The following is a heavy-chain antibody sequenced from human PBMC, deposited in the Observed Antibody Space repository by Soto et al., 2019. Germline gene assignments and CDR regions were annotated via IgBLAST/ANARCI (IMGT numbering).Heavy chain of an antibody. CDR3: ARDWTGSSSWYYYYGMDV. D-gene: IGHD6-13*01. J-gene: IGHJ6*02. CDR2: IYYSGST. V-gene: IGHV4-30-4*01. CDR1: GGSISSGDYY. Sequence: SETLSLTCTVSGGSISSGDYYWSWIRQPPGNGLEWIAYIYYSGSTYYNPSLKSRVTISVDTSKNQFSLKLSSVTAADTAVYYCARDWTGSSSWYYYYGMDVWGQGTTVTVSS.